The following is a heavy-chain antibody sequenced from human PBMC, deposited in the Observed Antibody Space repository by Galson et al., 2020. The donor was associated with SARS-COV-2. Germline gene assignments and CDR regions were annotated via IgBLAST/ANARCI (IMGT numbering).Heavy chain of an antibody. Sequence: SETLSLTCTVSGGSLSSGGYSWSWIRQPPGKGLEWIGYIYQSGSSYYNPSLKSRVTLSVDSSNNQFSLQMTSVTAADTAVYYCAAGFCSATRCYIDGACQIWGQGTKVTVSS. CDR3: AAGFCSATRCYIDGACQI. D-gene: IGHD2-2*02. CDR1: GGSLSSGGYS. V-gene: IGHV4-30-2*01. J-gene: IGHJ3*02. CDR2: IYQSGSS.